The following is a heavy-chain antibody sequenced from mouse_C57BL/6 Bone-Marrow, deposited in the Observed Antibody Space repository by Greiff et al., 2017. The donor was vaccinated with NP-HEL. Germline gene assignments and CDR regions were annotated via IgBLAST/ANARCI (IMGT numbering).Heavy chain of an antibody. CDR2: INPNNGGT. Sequence: VQLQQSGPELVKPGASVKMSCKASGYTFTDYNMHWVKQSHGKSLEWIGYINPNNGGTSYNQKFKGKATLTVNKSSSTAYMELRSLTSEDSAVYYCARDYDPHYYAMDYWGQGTSVTVSS. D-gene: IGHD2-4*01. J-gene: IGHJ4*01. CDR1: GYTFTDYN. V-gene: IGHV1-22*01. CDR3: ARDYDPHYYAMDY.